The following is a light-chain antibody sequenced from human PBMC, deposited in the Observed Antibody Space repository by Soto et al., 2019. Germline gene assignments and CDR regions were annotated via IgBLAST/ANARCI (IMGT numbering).Light chain of an antibody. Sequence: QAVVTQEPSLSVSPGGTVTFTCGSSTGAVTSGHYPYWFQQKPGQAPRTLIYDTSNKQSWTPVRFSGSLLGGKAALTLSGAQPEDEAEYFCLLPYSDAWVFGGGTKLTVL. CDR3: LLPYSDAWV. V-gene: IGLV7-46*01. J-gene: IGLJ3*02. CDR2: DTS. CDR1: TGAVTSGHY.